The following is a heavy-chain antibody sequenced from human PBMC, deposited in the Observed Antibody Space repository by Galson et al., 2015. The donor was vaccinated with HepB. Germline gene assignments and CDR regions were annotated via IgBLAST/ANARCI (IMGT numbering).Heavy chain of an antibody. D-gene: IGHD2-2*01. Sequence: ETLSLTCTASGGSISSSSYYWGWLRQPPGKGLEWIGSFYYTGNTHYNPSLKSRVTISGDTSKNQFSLKLNSVTAADTAVYYCARHESESKTYAADNWGQGTLVTVSS. J-gene: IGHJ4*02. CDR2: FYYTGNT. CDR3: ARHESESKTYAADN. V-gene: IGHV4-39*01. CDR1: GGSISSSSYY.